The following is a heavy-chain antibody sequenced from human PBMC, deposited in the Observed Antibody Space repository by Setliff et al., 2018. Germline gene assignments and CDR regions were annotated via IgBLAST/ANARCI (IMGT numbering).Heavy chain of an antibody. CDR1: GYSFTSND. CDR2: PNPNSGNT. CDR3: ARAHSGSDFHDPFDI. Sequence: ASVKVSCKASGYSFTSNDINWVRQATGQGPEWMGWPNPNSGNTGYAPKFQGRVTITRSTSSSTAYMELSSLRSEDTAIYYCARAHSGSDFHDPFDIWGQGTMVTVSS. J-gene: IGHJ3*02. V-gene: IGHV1-8*03. D-gene: IGHD1-26*01.